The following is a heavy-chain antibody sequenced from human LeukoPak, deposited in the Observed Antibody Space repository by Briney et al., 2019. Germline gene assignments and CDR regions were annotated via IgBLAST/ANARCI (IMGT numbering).Heavy chain of an antibody. Sequence: GESLQISCKGSGYSFTSYWIGWGRPLAGKGLEWMGIIYPGDSDTRYSPSFQGQVTISADKSISTAYLQWSSLKASDTAMYYCARRSDDYSFDYWGQGTLVTVSS. J-gene: IGHJ4*02. CDR2: IYPGDSDT. V-gene: IGHV5-51*01. CDR3: ARRSDDYSFDY. D-gene: IGHD4-11*01. CDR1: GYSFTSYW.